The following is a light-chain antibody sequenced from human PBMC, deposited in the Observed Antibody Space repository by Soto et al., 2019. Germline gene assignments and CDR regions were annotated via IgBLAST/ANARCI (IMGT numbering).Light chain of an antibody. CDR3: QQYDNYPLT. Sequence: DIQLTQSPSLLSASIGDRVTITCRASHDISTFLAWYQQKPGKAPKLLIYDASSLESGVPSRFSGSGSGTEFTLTISNLQPDDFATYYCQQYDNYPLTFGGGTKVDIK. J-gene: IGKJ4*01. CDR1: HDISTF. CDR2: DAS. V-gene: IGKV1-5*01.